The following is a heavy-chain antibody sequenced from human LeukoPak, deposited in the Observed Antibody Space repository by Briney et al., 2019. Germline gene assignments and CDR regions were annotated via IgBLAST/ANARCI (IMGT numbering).Heavy chain of an antibody. CDR1: GFIFSSYG. D-gene: IGHD2-2*02. Sequence: GRSLRLSCAASGFIFSSYGMHWVRQAPGKGLEWVAVISYDGSDKYYADSVKGRFTISRDNSKNTLYLQMNSLGAEDTAVYYCARNGCSSTNCYIFLGDWYFDLWGRGTLVTVSS. J-gene: IGHJ2*01. CDR2: ISYDGSDK. CDR3: ARNGCSSTNCYIFLGDWYFDL. V-gene: IGHV3-30*03.